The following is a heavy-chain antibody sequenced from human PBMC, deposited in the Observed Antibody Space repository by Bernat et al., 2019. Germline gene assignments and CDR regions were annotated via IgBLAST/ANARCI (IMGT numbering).Heavy chain of an antibody. V-gene: IGHV3-53*01. Sequence: EVQLVESGGGLIQPGGSLRLSCAASGFTVSSSYMSWVRQAPGKRLEWVSIIYSDGGTYYADSVKGRFTASRDQSKNTLYLQMNNLKVEDTAVYFCARWGVTTPFDCWGQGTLVTVSS. CDR3: ARWGVTTPFDC. CDR2: IYSDGGT. J-gene: IGHJ4*02. D-gene: IGHD4-17*01. CDR1: GFTVSSSY.